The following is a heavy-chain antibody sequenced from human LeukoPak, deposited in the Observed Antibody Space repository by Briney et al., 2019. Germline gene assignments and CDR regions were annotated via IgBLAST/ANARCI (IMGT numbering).Heavy chain of an antibody. CDR2: ISYDGSNK. CDR1: GFTFSSYA. Sequence: PGGSLRLSCAASGFTFSSYAMHWVRQAPGKGLEWVAVISYDGSNKYCADSVKGRFTISRDNSKNTLYLQMNSLRGEDTAMFYCARDLRQGGTSVTSGGMEKNYYFYGMDVWGQGTTVTVTS. J-gene: IGHJ6*02. CDR3: ARDLRQGGTSVTSGGMEKNYYFYGMDV. V-gene: IGHV3-30-3*01. D-gene: IGHD4-17*01.